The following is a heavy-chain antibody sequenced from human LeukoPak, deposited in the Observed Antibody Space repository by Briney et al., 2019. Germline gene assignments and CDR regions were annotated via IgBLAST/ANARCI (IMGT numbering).Heavy chain of an antibody. CDR2: IIPILGLA. Sequence: GASVKVSCKASGGTFSSHAISWVRQAPGQGLEWMGRIIPILGLANYAQKFQGRVTISADKFTNTAYMEVSSLRSEDTAVYYCARTSHHPFVVELGFDAWGQGTLVSVSS. V-gene: IGHV1-69*04. D-gene: IGHD2-21*01. CDR1: GGTFSSHA. CDR3: ARTSHHPFVVELGFDA. J-gene: IGHJ5*02.